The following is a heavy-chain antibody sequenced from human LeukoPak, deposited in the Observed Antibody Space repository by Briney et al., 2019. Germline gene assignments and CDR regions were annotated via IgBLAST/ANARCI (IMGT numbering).Heavy chain of an antibody. D-gene: IGHD2-2*02. Sequence: ASVKVSCKASGYTFTSYYMHWVRQAPGQGLEWMGIINPSGGSTSYAQKFQGRVTMTRDTSTSTVYMVLSSLRSEDTAVYYCAGGHCSSTSCYTAGYYYYYMDVWGKGTTVTVSS. CDR3: AGGHCSSTSCYTAGYYYYYMDV. CDR2: INPSGGST. V-gene: IGHV1-46*01. CDR1: GYTFTSYY. J-gene: IGHJ6*03.